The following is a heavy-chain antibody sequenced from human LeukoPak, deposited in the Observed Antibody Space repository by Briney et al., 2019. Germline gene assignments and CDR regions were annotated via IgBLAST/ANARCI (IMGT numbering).Heavy chain of an antibody. CDR2: INPSGGST. CDR3: ARAIKGLLSYYYYYGMDV. V-gene: IGHV1-46*01. J-gene: IGHJ6*02. Sequence: ASVKVSCKASGYTFTSYYMHWVRQAPGQGLEWMGIINPSGGSTSYAQKFQGRVTMTRDTSTSTAYMELSSLRSEDTAGYYCARAIKGLLSYYYYYGMDVWGQGTTVTVSS. CDR1: GYTFTSYY. D-gene: IGHD3-22*01.